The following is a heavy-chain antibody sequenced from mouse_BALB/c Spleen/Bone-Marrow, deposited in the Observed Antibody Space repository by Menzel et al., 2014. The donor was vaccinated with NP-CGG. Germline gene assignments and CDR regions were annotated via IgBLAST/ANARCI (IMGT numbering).Heavy chain of an antibody. Sequence: EVQRVESGAELVKPGASVKLSCTASGFNIKDTYMHWVKQRPEQGLEWIGRIDPANGNTKYDPKFQGKTTITADTSSNTAYLQLSSLTSEDTAVYYCASYYYCSSSFAYWGQGTMVTVSA. CDR3: ASYYYCSSSFAY. CDR2: IDPANGNT. V-gene: IGHV14-3*02. CDR1: GFNIKDTY. J-gene: IGHJ3*01. D-gene: IGHD1-1*01.